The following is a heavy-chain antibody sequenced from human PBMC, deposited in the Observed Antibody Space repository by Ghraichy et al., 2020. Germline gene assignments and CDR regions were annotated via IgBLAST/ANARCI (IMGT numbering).Heavy chain of an antibody. J-gene: IGHJ2*01. CDR2: IKQDGSEK. V-gene: IGHV3-7*01. CDR1: GFTFSSYW. Sequence: GGSLRLSCAASGFTFSSYWMSWVRQAPGKGLEWVANIKQDGSEKYYVDSVKGRFTISRDNAKNSLYLQMNSLRAEDTAVYYCARVRLEVVTAIVWYFDLWGRGTLVTVSS. CDR3: ARVRLEVVTAIVWYFDL. D-gene: IGHD2-21*02.